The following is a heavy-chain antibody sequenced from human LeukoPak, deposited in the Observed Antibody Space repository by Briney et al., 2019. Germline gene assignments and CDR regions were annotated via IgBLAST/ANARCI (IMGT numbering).Heavy chain of an antibody. J-gene: IGHJ4*02. CDR2: IYYSGST. CDR1: GGSLSTYY. CDR3: ARPAGYNYRYYFDY. D-gene: IGHD5-24*01. V-gene: IGHV4-59*01. Sequence: TQTLSLTCTVSGGSLSTYYWSWIRQPPGKGLEWIGYIYYSGSTNYNPSLKSRVTISVDTSKNQFSLKLSSVTAADTAVYYCARPAGYNYRYYFDYWGQGTLVSVSS.